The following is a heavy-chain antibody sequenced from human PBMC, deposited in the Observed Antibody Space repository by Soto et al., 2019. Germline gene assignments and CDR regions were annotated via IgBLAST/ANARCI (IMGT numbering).Heavy chain of an antibody. CDR1: GFKFDDYM. Sequence: PGGSLRLSCEASGFKFDDYMMHWVRQAPGKGLEWISLISWDGGSIDYADSIKGRFTVSRDNSKTSLYLHMHSLTSDGSALYFCAKEGNGGSSLDSWGQGTLVTVSS. CDR3: AKEGNGGSSLDS. CDR2: ISWDGGSI. J-gene: IGHJ5*01. V-gene: IGHV3-43*01. D-gene: IGHD2-15*01.